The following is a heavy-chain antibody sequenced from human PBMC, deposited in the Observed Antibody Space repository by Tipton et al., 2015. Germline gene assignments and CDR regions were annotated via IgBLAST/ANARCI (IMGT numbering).Heavy chain of an antibody. CDR2: IFHSGTT. CDR3: ARDSPSLYTGTYFFAD. Sequence: LSCTVSGGSISSDYWTWIRQPPGRGLEWIGNIFHSGTTNYNPSLRSRVTISIDTSNNQFSLRLTSVTAADTAVYYCARDSPSLYTGTYFFADWGRGTLVTVSS. J-gene: IGHJ4*02. V-gene: IGHV4-59*01. D-gene: IGHD1-26*01. CDR1: GGSISSDY.